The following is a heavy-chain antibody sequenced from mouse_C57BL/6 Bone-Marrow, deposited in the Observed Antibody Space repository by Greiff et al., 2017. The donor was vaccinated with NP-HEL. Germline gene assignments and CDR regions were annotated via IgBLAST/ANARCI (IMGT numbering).Heavy chain of an antibody. CDR3: ARLITTVVATDAMDY. Sequence: DVQLQESGPGLVKPSQSLSLTCSVTGYSITSGYYWNWIRQFPGNKLEWMGYISYDGSNNYNPSLKNRISITRDTSKNQFFLKLNSVTTEDTATYYCARLITTVVATDAMDYWGQGTSVTVSS. D-gene: IGHD1-1*01. CDR2: ISYDGSN. J-gene: IGHJ4*01. V-gene: IGHV3-6*01. CDR1: GYSITSGYY.